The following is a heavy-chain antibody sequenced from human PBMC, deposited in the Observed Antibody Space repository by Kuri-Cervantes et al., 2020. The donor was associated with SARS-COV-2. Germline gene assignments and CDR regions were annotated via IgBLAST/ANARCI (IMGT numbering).Heavy chain of an antibody. Sequence: GESLKISCAASGFTFSSYGMHWVRQAPGKGLEWVAVIWYDGSNKYYADSVRGRFTISRDNSKNTLHLQMNSLRAEDTAVYYCARVVRGVSVHWFDPWGQGTLVTVSS. J-gene: IGHJ5*02. D-gene: IGHD3-10*01. V-gene: IGHV3-33*01. CDR3: ARVVRGVSVHWFDP. CDR2: IWYDGSNK. CDR1: GFTFSSYG.